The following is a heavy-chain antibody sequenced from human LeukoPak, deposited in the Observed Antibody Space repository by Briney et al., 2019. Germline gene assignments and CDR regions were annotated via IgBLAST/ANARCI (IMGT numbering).Heavy chain of an antibody. D-gene: IGHD2-15*01. CDR3: ARRSYCSGGSCYSRYYYYMDV. CDR1: GGSFSGYY. CDR2: INHSGST. Sequence: SETLSLTCAVYGGSFSGYYWSWIRQPPGKGLEWIGEINHSGSTNYNPSLKSRVTISVDTSKNQFSLKLSSVTAADTAVYYCARRSYCSGGSCYSRYYYYMDVWGKGTTVTISS. V-gene: IGHV4-34*01. J-gene: IGHJ6*03.